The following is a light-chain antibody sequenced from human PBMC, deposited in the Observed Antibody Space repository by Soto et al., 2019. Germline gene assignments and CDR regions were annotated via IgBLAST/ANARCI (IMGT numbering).Light chain of an antibody. V-gene: IGKV3-11*01. CDR1: QSVSSY. CDR3: QHRSNWPLT. CDR2: DAS. Sequence: EIVLTQSPATLSLSPGERATLSCRASQSVSSYLAWYQQKPGQAPRLLIFDASNRATGIPARFSGSGSGTDFTLTISSLEPEDFAVYYCQHRSNWPLTFGPGTKVDIK. J-gene: IGKJ3*01.